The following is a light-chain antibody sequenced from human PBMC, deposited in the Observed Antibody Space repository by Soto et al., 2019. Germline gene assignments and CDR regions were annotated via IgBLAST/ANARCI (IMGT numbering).Light chain of an antibody. J-gene: IGLJ1*01. V-gene: IGLV2-14*01. CDR3: TSYTSGSTPYV. CDR2: QVT. Sequence: QSVLAQPASVSGSPGQSITISCTGTSSDVGGYSYVSWYQQHPGKAPKLIIYQVTNRPSGASNRFSGSKSGNTASLTISGLQAEDEADYYCTSYTSGSTPYVFGTGT. CDR1: SSDVGGYSY.